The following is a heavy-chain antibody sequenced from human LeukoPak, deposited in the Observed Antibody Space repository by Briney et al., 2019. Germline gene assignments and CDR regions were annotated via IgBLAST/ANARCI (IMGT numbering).Heavy chain of an antibody. Sequence: SETLSLTCAVYGGSFSSYYWSWIRQPPGKGLEWIGEINHSGSTNYNPSLKSRVTISVDTSKNQFSLKLSSVTAADTAVYYCAREVPSAGPGQDYWGQGTLVPVSS. D-gene: IGHD6-13*01. CDR2: INHSGST. CDR3: AREVPSAGPGQDY. J-gene: IGHJ4*02. V-gene: IGHV4-34*01. CDR1: GGSFSSYY.